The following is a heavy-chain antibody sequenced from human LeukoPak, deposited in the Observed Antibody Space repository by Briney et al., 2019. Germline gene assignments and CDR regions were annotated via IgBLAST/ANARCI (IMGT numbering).Heavy chain of an antibody. Sequence: PGGSLRLSCAASGFTFSSYGMHWVRQAPGKGLEWVAVIWYDGSNKYYADSVKGRFTISRDNSKNTLYLQMNSLKTEGTAVYYCTTDPKPLISRLYYYDSSGYYLDYWGQGTLVTVSS. CDR2: IWYDGSNK. J-gene: IGHJ4*02. CDR1: GFTFSSYG. CDR3: TTDPKPLISRLYYYDSSGYYLDY. D-gene: IGHD3-22*01. V-gene: IGHV3-33*01.